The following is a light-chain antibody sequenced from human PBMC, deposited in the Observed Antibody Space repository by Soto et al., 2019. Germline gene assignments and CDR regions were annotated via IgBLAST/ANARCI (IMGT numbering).Light chain of an antibody. V-gene: IGKV3-20*01. CDR1: QSVSSSY. CDR2: GAS. J-gene: IGKJ3*01. CDR3: QHYGNTPPSVT. Sequence: EIVLTQYPGALSLSPGERATLSCRASQSVSSSYLVWYQQKPGQAPRLLIYGASSRATGIPDRFSGSGSGTDFTLTISRLEPEDFAVYYCQHYGNTPPSVTFGPGTKVDIK.